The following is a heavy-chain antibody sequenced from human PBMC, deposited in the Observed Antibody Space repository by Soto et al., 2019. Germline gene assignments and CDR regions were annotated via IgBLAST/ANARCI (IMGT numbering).Heavy chain of an antibody. D-gene: IGHD3-22*01. CDR3: VRARSTDSRPDY. Sequence: GGSLRLSCAASGFTFSVYSMIWVRQAPGKGLEWVASITSSSSYIYYEDSLKGRFTISRDNAKNSLFLRLDSLRAEDTAVYFCVRARSTDSRPDYWGQGTLVTVSS. CDR1: GFTFSVYS. CDR2: ITSSSSYI. J-gene: IGHJ4*02. V-gene: IGHV3-21*01.